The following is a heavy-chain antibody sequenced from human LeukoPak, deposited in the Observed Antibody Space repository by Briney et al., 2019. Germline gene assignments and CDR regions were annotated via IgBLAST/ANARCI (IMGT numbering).Heavy chain of an antibody. Sequence: GGSLRLSCAASGFTFSNYAMSWVRQAPGKGLEWVSTISGSGGSTFYANSVKGRFTISRDNSRNTLYLQMNSLRAEDTAIYYCAKDDYSYYAMDVWGRGTTVTVSS. CDR3: AKDDYSYYAMDV. CDR2: ISGSGGST. CDR1: GFTFSNYA. V-gene: IGHV3-23*01. J-gene: IGHJ6*02.